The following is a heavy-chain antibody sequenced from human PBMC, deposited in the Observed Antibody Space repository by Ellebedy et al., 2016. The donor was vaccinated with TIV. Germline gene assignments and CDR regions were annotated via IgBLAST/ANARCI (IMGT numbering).Heavy chain of an antibody. CDR1: GGSIGSNY. D-gene: IGHD3-16*01. Sequence: SETLSLXXTVSGGSIGSNYWSWIRQPPGKGLEWIGYIYYSGSTNYNPSLKSRVTISIDTSKNQFSLKLTSVTAADTAVYYCARRGDDYVWALDYWGQGTLVTVSS. J-gene: IGHJ4*02. V-gene: IGHV4-59*01. CDR3: ARRGDDYVWALDY. CDR2: IYYSGST.